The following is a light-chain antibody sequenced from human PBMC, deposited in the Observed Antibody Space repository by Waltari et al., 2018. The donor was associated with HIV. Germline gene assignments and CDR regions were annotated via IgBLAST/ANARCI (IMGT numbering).Light chain of an antibody. Sequence: DLVMTQSPDSLAVSLGERATINCKSSQTVFYTSNNKNYLAWYQQKPGQPPKLLIYWASMRDSGVPDRFSGSGSGTDFTLTISRLQTEDVAVYYSSPPYTFGQGTKLEIK. CDR1: QTVFYTSNNKNY. J-gene: IGKJ2*01. CDR2: WAS. V-gene: IGKV4-1*01. CDR3: SPPYT.